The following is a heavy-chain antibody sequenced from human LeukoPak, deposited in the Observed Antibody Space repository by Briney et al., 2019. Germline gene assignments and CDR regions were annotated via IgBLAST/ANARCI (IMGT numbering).Heavy chain of an antibody. CDR2: IRYDGSNK. V-gene: IGHV3-30*02. J-gene: IGHJ4*02. D-gene: IGHD3-22*01. CDR1: GFDLSRNG. Sequence: GGSLRLSCAASGFDLSRNGMHWVRQAPGKGLEWVVFIRYDGSNKYYADSVKGRFTISRDNSKNTLYLQMNSLRAEDTAVYYCAKNPSYDNSGYYPDYWGQGTLVTVSS. CDR3: AKNPSYDNSGYYPDY.